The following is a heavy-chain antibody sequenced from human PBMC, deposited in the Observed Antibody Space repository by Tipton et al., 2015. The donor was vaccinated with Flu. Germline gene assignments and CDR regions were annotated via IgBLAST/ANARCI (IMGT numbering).Heavy chain of an antibody. CDR3: ASLAYCGGDCFPEDY. J-gene: IGHJ4*02. D-gene: IGHD2-21*02. CDR1: GGSISRYY. CDR2: IYYYGST. Sequence: TLSLTCTVSGGSISRYYWNWIRQLPGKGLEWIGYIYYYGSTDSDPSLKSRVTISLDMSKNQFSLQLRSVTAADTAVYYCASLAYCGGDCFPEDYWGQGALATVSS. V-gene: IGHV4-59*01.